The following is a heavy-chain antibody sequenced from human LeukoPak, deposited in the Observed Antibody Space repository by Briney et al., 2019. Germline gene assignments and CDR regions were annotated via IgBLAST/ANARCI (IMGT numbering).Heavy chain of an antibody. V-gene: IGHV3-23*01. J-gene: IGHJ4*02. D-gene: IGHD3-22*01. CDR1: GFTFSTYA. CDR2: ITGSGDTT. Sequence: QSGGSLRLSCAASGFTFSTYAMSWVRQAPGKGLEWVSGITGSGDTTHHADSVKGRFTISRDNSKNTLYLQMNSLRADDTAVYSCARQESRNYYFEGLDYWGQGTLVTVSS. CDR3: ARQESRNYYFEGLDY.